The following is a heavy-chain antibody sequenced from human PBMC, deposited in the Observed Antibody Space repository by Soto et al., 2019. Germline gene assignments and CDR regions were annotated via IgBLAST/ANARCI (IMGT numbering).Heavy chain of an antibody. Sequence: ESGGGVVQPGRSLRLSCAASGFTFSSYGMHWVRQAPGKGLEWVAVIWYDGSNKYYADSVKGRFTISRDNSKNTLHLQMNSLRAEDTAVYYCAREAASGSDAFDIWGQGTMVTVSS. CDR3: AREAASGSDAFDI. V-gene: IGHV3-33*01. J-gene: IGHJ3*02. D-gene: IGHD6-13*01. CDR2: IWYDGSNK. CDR1: GFTFSSYG.